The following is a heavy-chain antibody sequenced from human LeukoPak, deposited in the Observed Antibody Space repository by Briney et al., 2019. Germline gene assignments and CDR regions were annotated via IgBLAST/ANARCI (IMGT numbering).Heavy chain of an antibody. CDR2: INHSGST. Sequence: SETLSLTCTVSGGSISSYYWSWIRQPPGKGLEWIGEINHSGSTNYNPSLKSRVTISVDTSKNQFSLKLSSVTAADTAVYYCARDGGGHWGQGTLVTVSS. J-gene: IGHJ4*02. V-gene: IGHV4-34*01. D-gene: IGHD2-15*01. CDR3: ARDGGGH. CDR1: GGSISSYY.